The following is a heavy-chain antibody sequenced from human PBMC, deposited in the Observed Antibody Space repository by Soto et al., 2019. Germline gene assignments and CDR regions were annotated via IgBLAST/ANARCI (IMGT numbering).Heavy chain of an antibody. CDR2: ISWNSGSI. Sequence: EVQLVESGGGLVQPGRSLRLSCAASGFTFDVYAMHWVRQAPGKGLEWVSGISWNSGSIGYADSVKGRFTISRDNAKNSLYLQMNSLRAEDTALYYCAKGGQLLSEGGGYWGQGTLVTVSS. D-gene: IGHD2-2*01. J-gene: IGHJ4*02. CDR1: GFTFDVYA. CDR3: AKGGQLLSEGGGY. V-gene: IGHV3-9*01.